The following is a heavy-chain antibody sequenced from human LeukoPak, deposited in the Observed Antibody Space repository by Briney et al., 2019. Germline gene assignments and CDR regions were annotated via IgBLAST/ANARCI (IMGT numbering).Heavy chain of an antibody. CDR1: GNYW. D-gene: IGHD2-8*01. V-gene: IGHV3-74*01. CDR2: INSDGSWT. J-gene: IGHJ4*02. Sequence: GGSLRLSCAASGNYWMHWVRQVPGKGLVWVSHINSDGSWTSYADSVKGRFTISKDNAKNTVYLQMNSLRAEDTAVYYCAKGESALMVYAIRYWGQGTLVTVSS. CDR3: AKGESALMVYAIRY.